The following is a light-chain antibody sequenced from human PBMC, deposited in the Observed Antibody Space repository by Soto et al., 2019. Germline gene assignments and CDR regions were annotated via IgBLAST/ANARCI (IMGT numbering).Light chain of an antibody. J-gene: IGLJ1*01. V-gene: IGLV2-14*01. CDR3: SSYTDLAHV. CDR2: EVS. Sequence: QSVLTQPASVSGSPGQAISISCTATSSDILNFNFVSWYQQHPGRAPKLILYEVSSRPSGVSNRFSGSKSGNTASLTISGLQADDEADYYCSSYTDLAHVFGGGTKVTVX. CDR1: SSDILNFNF.